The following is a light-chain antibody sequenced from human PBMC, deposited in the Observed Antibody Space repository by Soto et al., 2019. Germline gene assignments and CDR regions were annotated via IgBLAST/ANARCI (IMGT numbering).Light chain of an antibody. CDR1: QSISSY. CDR2: AAS. Sequence: DIQMTQSPSSLSASVGDRVTITCRASQSISSYLNWYQQKPGKAPKLLIYAASSLHSVVPSRFSGSGSGTDFTLTISSLQPEDFATYYGQQSYSTPPGFGQGTKLEIK. CDR3: QQSYSTPPG. V-gene: IGKV1-39*01. J-gene: IGKJ2*03.